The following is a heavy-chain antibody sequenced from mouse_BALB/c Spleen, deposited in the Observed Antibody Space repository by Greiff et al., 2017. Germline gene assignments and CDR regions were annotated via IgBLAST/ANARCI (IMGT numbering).Heavy chain of an antibody. CDR3: ERDWGYYFDY. V-gene: IGHV1-82*01. J-gene: IGHJ2*01. D-gene: IGHD4-1*01. CDR1: GYAFSSSW. CDR2: IYPGEGDT. Sequence: VQLQQSGPELVKPGASGKISCKASGYAFSSSWMNWVKQRPGQGLEWIGRIYPGEGDTNYNGKFKGKATLTADKSSSTAYMQLSSLTSVDSAVYFCERDWGYYFDYWGQGTALTVTS.